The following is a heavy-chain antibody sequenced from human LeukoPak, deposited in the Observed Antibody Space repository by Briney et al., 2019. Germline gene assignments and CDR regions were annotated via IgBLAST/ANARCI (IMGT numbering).Heavy chain of an antibody. V-gene: IGHV4-4*07. D-gene: IGHD5/OR15-5a*01. CDR2: LHSSGST. CDR1: GGSISSYY. CDR3: ARNSLRQNYFDY. Sequence: PSETLSLTCTVSGGSISSYYWNWIRQPAGKGLEWIGRLHSSGSTNYSPSLKSRVTLSLDTSKNQFSLNLSSVTAADTAVYYCARNSLRQNYFDYWGQGILVTVSS. J-gene: IGHJ4*02.